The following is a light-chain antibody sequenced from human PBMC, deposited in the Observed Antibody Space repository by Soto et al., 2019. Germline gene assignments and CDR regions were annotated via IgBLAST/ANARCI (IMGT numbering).Light chain of an antibody. Sequence: WNEVTPGKAPKLLIYIASSLQTVVPSSLSGSGSWTEFSLTISSLQPEDFATYFCQQRCSAPRLTFGGGTKVDIK. CDR3: QQRCSAPRLT. CDR2: IAS. V-gene: IGKV1-39*01. J-gene: IGKJ4*01.